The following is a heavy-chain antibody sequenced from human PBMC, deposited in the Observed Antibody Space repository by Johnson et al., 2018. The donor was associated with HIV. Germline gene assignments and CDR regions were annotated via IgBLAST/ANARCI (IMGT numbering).Heavy chain of an antibody. J-gene: IGHJ3*02. CDR2: IKQDGSEK. CDR3: ATLTVKSRAFDI. Sequence: VQLVESGGGLVQPGGSLRLSCAASGFTFSNYWMNWVRQAPGKGLEWVANIKQDGSEKYYVDSVKGRFTISRDNAKRSLYLQLSNLRAEDTALYYCATLTVKSRAFDIWGQGTMVTVSS. CDR1: GFTFSNYW. V-gene: IGHV3-7*05. D-gene: IGHD4-17*01.